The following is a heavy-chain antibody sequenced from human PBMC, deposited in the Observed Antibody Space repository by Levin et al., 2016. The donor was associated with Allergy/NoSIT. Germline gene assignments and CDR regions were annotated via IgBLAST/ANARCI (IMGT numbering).Heavy chain of an antibody. V-gene: IGHV3-23*01. CDR1: GFTFSTYA. J-gene: IGHJ4*02. CDR2: FSATDGST. D-gene: IGHD2-15*01. CDR3: TAHEIGYCSGGSCYRADY. Sequence: GGSLRLSCAASGFTFSTYALTWVRQAPGKGLEWVSAFSATDGSTQYADSVKGRFTISRDNSKNTLSLQMNSLKTEDTAVYYCTAHEIGYCSGGSCYRADYWGQGTLVTVSS.